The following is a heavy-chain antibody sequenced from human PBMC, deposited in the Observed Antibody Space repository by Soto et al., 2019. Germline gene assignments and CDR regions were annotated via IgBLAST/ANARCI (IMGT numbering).Heavy chain of an antibody. CDR3: ARLLHDSSGYYYFDY. V-gene: IGHV4-39*01. CDR1: GGSISSSNYY. D-gene: IGHD3-22*01. J-gene: IGHJ4*02. CDR2: TYYTGSP. Sequence: SETLSLTCTVSGGSISSSNYYWGWIRQPPGKGLEWIASTYYTGSPYNNPSLRSRVTMSVDTSQNQFSLKLTSVTAADTAVYYCARLLHDSSGYYYFDYWGQGTLVTVSS.